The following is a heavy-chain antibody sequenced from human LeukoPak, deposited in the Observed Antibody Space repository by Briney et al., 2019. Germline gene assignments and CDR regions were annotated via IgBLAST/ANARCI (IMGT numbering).Heavy chain of an antibody. CDR3: ARDRYCSSTSCNRYYYHGMDV. CDR2: INHSGST. CDR1: GGSFSGYY. J-gene: IGHJ6*02. D-gene: IGHD2-2*01. Sequence: PSETLSLTCGVYGGSFSGYYWSWIRRPPGKGLEWIGDINHSGSTNYNPSLKSRVTISVDPSKSQFSLRLSSMTAADTAVYYCARDRYCSSTSCNRYYYHGMDVWGQGTTVTVSS. V-gene: IGHV4-34*01.